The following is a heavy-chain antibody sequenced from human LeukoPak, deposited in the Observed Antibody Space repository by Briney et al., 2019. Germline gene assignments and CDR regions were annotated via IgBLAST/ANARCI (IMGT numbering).Heavy chain of an antibody. D-gene: IGHD6-19*01. Sequence: SVKVSCKASGYTFTGYYMHWVRQAPGQGLEWMGWINLNSGGTNYAQKFQGRVTMTRDTSISTAYMELSRLRSDDTAVYYCARRSGIAVAGAFDYWGQGTLVTVSS. CDR3: ARRSGIAVAGAFDY. CDR1: GYTFTGYY. J-gene: IGHJ4*02. CDR2: INLNSGGT. V-gene: IGHV1-2*02.